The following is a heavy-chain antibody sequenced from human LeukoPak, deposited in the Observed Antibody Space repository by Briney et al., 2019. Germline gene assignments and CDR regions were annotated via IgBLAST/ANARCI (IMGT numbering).Heavy chain of an antibody. D-gene: IGHD4/OR15-4a*01. CDR3: ARRPYGATDDDAFDI. CDR1: GYSFTSYW. V-gene: IGHV5-51*01. J-gene: IGHJ3*02. CDR2: IYPGDSDT. Sequence: AGESLKISCKGSGYSFTSYWIGWVRQMPGKGLEWMGIIYPGDSDTRYSPSFQGQVTISADKSISTAYLQWSSLKASDTAMYYCARRPYGATDDDAFDIWGQGTMVTVSS.